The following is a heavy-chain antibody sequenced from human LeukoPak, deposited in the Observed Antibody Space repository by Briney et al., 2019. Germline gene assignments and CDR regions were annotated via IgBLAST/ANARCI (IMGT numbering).Heavy chain of an antibody. V-gene: IGHV4-34*01. CDR1: GGSFSGYY. CDR3: ARGGYSYGSAGLFGYFDL. D-gene: IGHD5-18*01. J-gene: IGHJ2*01. CDR2: INHSGST. Sequence: SETLSLTCAVYGGSFSGYYWSWIRQPPGKGLEWMGEINHSGSTNYNPALKSRVTISVDTSKNQFSLKMSSVTAADTAVYYCARGGYSYGSAGLFGYFDLWGRGTLVTVSS.